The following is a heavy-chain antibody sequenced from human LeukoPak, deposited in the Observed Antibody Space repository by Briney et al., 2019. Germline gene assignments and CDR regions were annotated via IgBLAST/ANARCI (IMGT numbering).Heavy chain of an antibody. CDR2: INHSGNT. CDR1: GGSFSGYY. V-gene: IGHV4-34*01. Sequence: SETLSLTCAVYGGSFSGYYWSWIRQPPGKGLEWIGEINHSGNTYYNPSLKSRVTISVDTSKNQFSLKLSSVTAADTAVYYCARLFSSSWYRGAFDLWGQGTMVTVSS. D-gene: IGHD6-13*01. CDR3: ARLFSSSWYRGAFDL. J-gene: IGHJ3*01.